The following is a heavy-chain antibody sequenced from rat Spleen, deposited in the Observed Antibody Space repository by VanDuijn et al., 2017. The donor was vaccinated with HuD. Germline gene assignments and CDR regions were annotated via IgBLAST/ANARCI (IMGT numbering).Heavy chain of an antibody. CDR1: GFTFNNYW. CDR3: ATAKIATSTGGFDF. V-gene: IGHV5-31*01. J-gene: IGHJ1*01. D-gene: IGHD1-2*01. CDR2: IFYDGNRA. Sequence: EVQLVESGGGLVQPGRSLKLSCVASGFTFNNYWMTWIRQAPKQGLEWVATIFYDGNRAYYRDSVKGRFTVSRDNAKSTLYLHMDSLRSEDTATYFCATAKIATSTGGFDFWGPGTMVTVSS.